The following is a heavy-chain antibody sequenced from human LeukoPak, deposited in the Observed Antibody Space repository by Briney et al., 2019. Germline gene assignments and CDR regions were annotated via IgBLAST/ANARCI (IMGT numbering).Heavy chain of an antibody. CDR3: ARGGYGAHMG. V-gene: IGHV3-20*04. J-gene: IGHJ4*02. D-gene: IGHD4/OR15-4a*01. CDR2: INWNGGST. CDR1: GFTFGNYG. Sequence: GGSLRLSCAASGFTFGNYGMSWVRQAPGKGLEWVSGINWNGGSTGYADSVEGRFTISRDNAKNSQYLQMNSLRVEDMAVYYCARGGYGAHMGWGQGTLVTVSS.